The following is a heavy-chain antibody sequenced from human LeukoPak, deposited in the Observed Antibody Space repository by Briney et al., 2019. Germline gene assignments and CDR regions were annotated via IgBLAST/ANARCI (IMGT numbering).Heavy chain of an antibody. Sequence: GASVKVSCKASGYTFTSYGISWVRQAPGQGLGGRGWISAYNGKTNYAQKLQGRVTMTTDTSTSTAYMELRSLRSDDTAVYYCAKLGLYYYGSGSYSNVSYYYYYGMDVWGQGTTVTVSS. CDR3: AKLGLYYYGSGSYSNVSYYYYYGMDV. V-gene: IGHV1-18*01. J-gene: IGHJ6*02. CDR1: GYTFTSYG. CDR2: ISAYNGKT. D-gene: IGHD3-10*01.